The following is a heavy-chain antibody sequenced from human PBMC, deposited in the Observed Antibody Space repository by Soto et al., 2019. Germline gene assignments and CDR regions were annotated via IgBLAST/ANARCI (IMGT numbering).Heavy chain of an antibody. Sequence: QVQLVESGGGVVQPGRSLRLSCAASGFPFRSYAMHWVRQAPGKGLEWVAVISYDGNNKYYADSVKGRFTISRDNSKNTVYLQMNSLRAEDTAVYYCANDRYAAVGAGFRAPPYFDYWGQGTLVPVSS. CDR3: ANDRYAAVGAGFRAPPYFDY. J-gene: IGHJ4*02. D-gene: IGHD6-13*01. V-gene: IGHV3-30*18. CDR1: GFPFRSYA. CDR2: ISYDGNNK.